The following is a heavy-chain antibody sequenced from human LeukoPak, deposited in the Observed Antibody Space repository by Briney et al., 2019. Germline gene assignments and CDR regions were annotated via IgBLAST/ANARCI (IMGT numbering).Heavy chain of an antibody. D-gene: IGHD3-22*01. CDR2: ISAYNGNT. CDR3: ARDHYYDSSGAEGY. Sequence: ASVKVSCKASGYTFTSCGISWMRQAPGQGPEWMGWISAYNGNTNYAQKLQGRVTMTTDTSTSTAYMELRSLRSDDTAVYYCARDHYYDSSGAEGYWGQGTLVTVSS. V-gene: IGHV1-18*01. CDR1: GYTFTSCG. J-gene: IGHJ4*02.